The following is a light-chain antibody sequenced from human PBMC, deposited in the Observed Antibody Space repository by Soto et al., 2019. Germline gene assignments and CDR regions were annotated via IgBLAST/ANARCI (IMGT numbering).Light chain of an antibody. CDR1: QSVSSN. CDR3: QQFNNWPRT. CDR2: DAS. J-gene: IGKJ1*01. V-gene: IGKV3-15*01. Sequence: EIVMTQSPATLSVSPGERVTLSCRASQSVSSNVAWYQQKPGQAPRLLIYDASTRATSIPARFSGGGSGTEFTLTISSLQSEDFAFYYCQQFNNWPRTFGPGTKVDIK.